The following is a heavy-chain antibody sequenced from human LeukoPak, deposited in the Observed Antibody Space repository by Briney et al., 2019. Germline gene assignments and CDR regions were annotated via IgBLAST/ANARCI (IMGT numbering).Heavy chain of an antibody. CDR2: ISYDRSNK. J-gene: IGHJ4*02. D-gene: IGHD6-13*01. V-gene: IGHV3-30*18. Sequence: GKSLRLSCAASGFTFSSYGIHWVRQAPGKGLEWVAVISYDRSNKYYADSVKGRFTISRDNSKNTLYLQMNSLRAEDTAVYYWAKAPIEAAGIYSFDYWAREPWSPSPQ. CDR3: AKAPIEAAGIYSFDY. CDR1: GFTFSSYG.